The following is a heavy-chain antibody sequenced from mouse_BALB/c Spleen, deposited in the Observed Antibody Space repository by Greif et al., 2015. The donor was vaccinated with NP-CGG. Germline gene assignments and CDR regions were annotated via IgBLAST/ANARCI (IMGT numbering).Heavy chain of an antibody. CDR3: ARVGYYPYYAMDY. J-gene: IGHJ4*01. V-gene: IGHV2-6-7*01. CDR1: GFSLTGYG. D-gene: IGHD2-3*01. CDR2: IWGDGST. Sequence: QVQLKDSGPGLVAPSQSLSITCTVSGFSLTGYGVNWVRQPPGKGLEWLGMIWGDGSTDYNSALKSRLSISKDNSKSXGFLKMNSLQTDDTARYYCARVGYYPYYAMDYWGQGTSVTVSS.